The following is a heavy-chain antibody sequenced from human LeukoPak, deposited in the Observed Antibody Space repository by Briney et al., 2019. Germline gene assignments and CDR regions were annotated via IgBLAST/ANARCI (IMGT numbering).Heavy chain of an antibody. D-gene: IGHD3-3*01. Sequence: SETLSLTCTVSGGSISTTNYYWGWIRQPPGRDLDWIGSSYSSGNTYYNPSLESRVTISVDTSKNQLSLKLTSATAADTSVYYCARHSGLRSPFDPWGQGTLVTVSS. J-gene: IGHJ5*02. CDR2: SYSSGNT. CDR3: ARHSGLRSPFDP. V-gene: IGHV4-39*01. CDR1: GGSISTTNYY.